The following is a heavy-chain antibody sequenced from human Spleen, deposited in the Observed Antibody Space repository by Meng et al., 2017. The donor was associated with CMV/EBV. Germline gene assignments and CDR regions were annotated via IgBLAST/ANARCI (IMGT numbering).Heavy chain of an antibody. CDR3: AKDDNGYTGEGGS. Sequence: ACGVTFRDYAMSWVRQAPGKGLEWVSVIYSGDSRTFYADAVKGRFTISRDNSKDTLYLQMNSLRAEDTAVYYCAKDDNGYTGEGGSWGQGTLVTVSS. CDR2: IYSGDSRT. CDR1: GVTFRDYA. D-gene: IGHD5-18*01. V-gene: IGHV3-23*03. J-gene: IGHJ5*02.